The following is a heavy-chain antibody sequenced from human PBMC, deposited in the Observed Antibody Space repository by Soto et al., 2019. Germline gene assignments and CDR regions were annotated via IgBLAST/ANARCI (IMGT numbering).Heavy chain of an antibody. J-gene: IGHJ4*02. CDR3: AKDRDYGDCVCFDY. V-gene: IGHV3-23*01. Sequence: EVQLLESGGGLVQPGGSLRLSCAASGFTFSSYAMSWVRQAPGKGLEWVSAISGSGGSTYYADSVKGRFTISRDNCKNTLYLQMTSLRAEDRAVYYGAKDRDYGDCVCFDYWGQGTLVTVSS. D-gene: IGHD4-17*01. CDR1: GFTFSSYA. CDR2: ISGSGGST.